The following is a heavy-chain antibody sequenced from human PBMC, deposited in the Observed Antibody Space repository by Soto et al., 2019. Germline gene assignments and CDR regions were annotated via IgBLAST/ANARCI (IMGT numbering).Heavy chain of an antibody. CDR1: GYNFMRYG. J-gene: IGHJ5*02. Sequence: QVQLVQSGAEVKKPGASVKVSCKASGYNFMRYGFTWVRQAPGQGLEWMGWINVDNGETKYPQKIQGRVTMTTDTSTSTVYMELRTLTSDDTAVYYCARWISGGYSDWLDPWGHGTLVTVSS. D-gene: IGHD1-26*01. V-gene: IGHV1-18*04. CDR3: ARWISGGYSDWLDP. CDR2: INVDNGET.